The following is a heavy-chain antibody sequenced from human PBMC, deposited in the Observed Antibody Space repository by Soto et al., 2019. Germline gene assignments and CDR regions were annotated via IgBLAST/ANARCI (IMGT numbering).Heavy chain of an antibody. CDR2: INHSGST. Sequence: PSQPLSLTCAVYGASFSGYYWSWILQPPGKGQEWIGEINHSGSTNYNPSLKSRVTVSVDTSQNQFSLKLSSLTAAETDVYYCASRVLRYIDWLLAQGHSGRYTLRPFDDWGQGTLERVSS. J-gene: IGHJ4*02. CDR3: ASRVLRYIDWLLAQGHSGRYTLRPFDD. CDR1: GASFSGYY. D-gene: IGHD3-9*01. V-gene: IGHV4-34*01.